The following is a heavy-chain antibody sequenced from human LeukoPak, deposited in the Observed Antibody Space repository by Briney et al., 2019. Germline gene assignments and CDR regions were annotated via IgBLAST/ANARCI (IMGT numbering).Heavy chain of an antibody. J-gene: IGHJ4*02. V-gene: IGHV3-7*01. D-gene: IGHD6-19*01. CDR2: IKQDGSGK. CDR3: ARKGYSSGWYIHYFDC. Sequence: ETLSLTCAVYGGSFSGYYWSWVRQAPGKGLEWVANIKQDGSGKYYVDSVKGRFTISRDNAKNSLYLQMNSLRAEDTAVYYCARKGYSSGWYIHYFDCWGQGTLVTVSS. CDR1: GGSFSGYY.